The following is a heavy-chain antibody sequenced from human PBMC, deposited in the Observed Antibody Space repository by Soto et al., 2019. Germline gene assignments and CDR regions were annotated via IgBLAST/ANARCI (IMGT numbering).Heavy chain of an antibody. CDR2: ISYDGNHI. Sequence: PEGSLRLSCAASGFTFSGSGMHWVRQAPGKGLEWLALISYDGNHIFYADSVKGRFTISRDNSKNTLYVQLNSLRPDDTAVYYCAKETYGAYVKPLDSWGQGTLVTVSS. J-gene: IGHJ4*02. D-gene: IGHD4-17*01. CDR3: AKETYGAYVKPLDS. CDR1: GFTFSGSG. V-gene: IGHV3-30*18.